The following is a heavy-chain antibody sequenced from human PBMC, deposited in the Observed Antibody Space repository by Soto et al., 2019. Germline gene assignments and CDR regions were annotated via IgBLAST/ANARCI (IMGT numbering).Heavy chain of an antibody. CDR2: IWYDGSNK. V-gene: IGHV3-33*01. J-gene: IGHJ6*02. D-gene: IGHD2-15*01. CDR1: GFTFSNYG. Sequence: QVQLVESGGGVVQPGRSLRLSCAASGFTFSNYGMHWVRQAPGKGLEWVAVIWYDGSNKYYADSVKGRFTISRDNSKNTQYLQMNSLRAEDTAVYYCASEYCSGGSCYYYGMDVWGQGTTVTVSS. CDR3: ASEYCSGGSCYYYGMDV.